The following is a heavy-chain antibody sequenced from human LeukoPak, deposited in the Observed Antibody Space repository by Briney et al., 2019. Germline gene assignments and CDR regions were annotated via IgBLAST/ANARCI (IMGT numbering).Heavy chain of an antibody. CDR3: AQSFDN. CDR1: GFTFTSYS. CDR2: ISSDRRTT. V-gene: IGHV3-48*04. Sequence: PGGSLRLSCAASGFTFTSYSMNWVRQAPGKGLEWVSYISSDRRTTYYADSVKGRFTISRDNAKNSLYLQMNSLGAEDTAVYYRAQSFDNWGQGTLVTVSS. J-gene: IGHJ4*02.